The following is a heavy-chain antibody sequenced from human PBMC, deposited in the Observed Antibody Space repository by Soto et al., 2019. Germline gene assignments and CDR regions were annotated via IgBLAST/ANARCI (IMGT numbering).Heavy chain of an antibody. J-gene: IGHJ4*02. CDR3: ARLSIAAAGGFDY. CDR1: GFTFSSYG. D-gene: IGHD6-13*01. V-gene: IGHV3-33*01. CDR2: IWYDGSNK. Sequence: GSLRLSCAASGFTFSSYGMHWVRQAPGKGLEWVAVIWYDGSNKYYADSVKGRFTISRDNSKNTLYLQMNSLRAEDTAVYYCARLSIAAAGGFDYWGQGTLVTVSS.